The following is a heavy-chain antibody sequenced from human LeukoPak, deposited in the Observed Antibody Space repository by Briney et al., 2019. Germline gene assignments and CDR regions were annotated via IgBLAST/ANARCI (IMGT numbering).Heavy chain of an antibody. Sequence: GGSLRLSCAASGFTFSSYAMHWVRQAPGKGLEWVAVISYDGSNKYYADSVKGRFTISRDNSKNTLYLQMNSLRAEDTAVYYCAKGSYDILSRIDYWGQGTLVTVSS. D-gene: IGHD3-9*01. J-gene: IGHJ4*02. CDR3: AKGSYDILSRIDY. V-gene: IGHV3-30*04. CDR1: GFTFSSYA. CDR2: ISYDGSNK.